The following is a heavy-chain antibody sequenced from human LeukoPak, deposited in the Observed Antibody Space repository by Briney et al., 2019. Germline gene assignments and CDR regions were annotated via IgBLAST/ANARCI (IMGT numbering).Heavy chain of an antibody. CDR2: ISSNGGST. D-gene: IGHD6-19*01. J-gene: IGHJ4*02. Sequence: GGSLRLSCSASGFTFSSYAMHWVRQAPGKGLEYVSAISSNGGSTYYADSVKGRFTISRDNFKNTLYLQMSSLRAEDTAVYYCVKGEGTYSSGWYSIVYWGQGTLVTVSS. V-gene: IGHV3-64D*06. CDR1: GFTFSSYA. CDR3: VKGEGTYSSGWYSIVY.